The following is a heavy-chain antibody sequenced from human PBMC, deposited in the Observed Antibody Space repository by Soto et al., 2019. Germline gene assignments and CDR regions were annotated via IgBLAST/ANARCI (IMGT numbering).Heavy chain of an antibody. CDR1: GFTFSSYA. CDR3: AKDSSGYPGGYFDY. V-gene: IGHV3-23*01. D-gene: IGHD3-22*01. CDR2: ISGSGGST. J-gene: IGHJ4*02. Sequence: EVQLLESGGGLVQPGGSLRLSCAASGFTFSSYAMSWVRQAPGKGLEWVSAISGSGGSTYYAVSVKGRFTISRDNSKNALFLQMNSLRAEDTAVYYCAKDSSGYPGGYFDYWGQGTLVTVSS.